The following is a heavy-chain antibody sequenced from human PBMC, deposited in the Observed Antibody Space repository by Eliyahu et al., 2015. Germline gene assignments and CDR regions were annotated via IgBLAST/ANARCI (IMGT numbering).Heavy chain of an antibody. CDR2: IXNTGRT. CDR3: ARGGASVGFDI. Sequence: QVQLQESGPGLMKPSQTLSLTCTVSGGFISSGGXYWSWIRQXPGKGLEWXGHIXNTGRTYYNPSLQTRLTISVDTSTNHFSLXLTSVTAADTALYYXARGGASVGFDIWGQGTMVTVSS. J-gene: IGHJ3*02. CDR1: GGFISSGGXY. V-gene: IGHV4-31*03.